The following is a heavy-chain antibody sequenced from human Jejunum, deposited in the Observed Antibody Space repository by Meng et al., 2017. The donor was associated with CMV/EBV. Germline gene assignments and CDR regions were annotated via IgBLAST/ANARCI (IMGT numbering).Heavy chain of an antibody. CDR2: ISAYNGNT. CDR3: ARARLGGYCSSTSCADNWFDP. V-gene: IGHV1-18*01. CDR1: GYTFTSYG. J-gene: IGHJ5*02. D-gene: IGHD2-2*01. Sequence: QVLSVPAGAEGKKPGASVKVSCKASGYTFTSYGISWVRQAPGQGLEWMGWISAYNGNTNYAQKLQGRVTMTTDTSTSTAYMELRSLRSDDTAVDYCARARLGGYCSSTSCADNWFDPWGQGTLVTVSS.